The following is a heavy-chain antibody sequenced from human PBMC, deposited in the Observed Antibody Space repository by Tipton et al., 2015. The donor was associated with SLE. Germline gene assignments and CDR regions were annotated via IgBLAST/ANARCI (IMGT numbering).Heavy chain of an antibody. V-gene: IGHV4-59*08. J-gene: IGHJ3*02. D-gene: IGHD2-15*01. Sequence: TLSLTCTVSGGSISSYYWSWIRQPPGKGLEWIGYIYYSGSTNYNPSLKSRVTISIHTSKNQFSLKLRSVTAADTAVYYCATANCSGGSCYPGNPFDIWGQGTLVTVSS. CDR2: IYYSGST. CDR1: GGSISSYY. CDR3: ATANCSGGSCYPGNPFDI.